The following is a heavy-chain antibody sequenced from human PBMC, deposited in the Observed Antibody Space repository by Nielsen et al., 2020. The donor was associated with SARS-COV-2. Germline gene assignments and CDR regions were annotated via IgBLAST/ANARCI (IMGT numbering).Heavy chain of an antibody. CDR1: GFTFSSYG. V-gene: IGHV3-30*03. J-gene: IGHJ4*02. CDR3: ARDGYSGYDGFDY. D-gene: IGHD5-12*01. CDR2: ISYDGSYK. Sequence: GGSLRLSCAASGFTFSSYGMHWVRQAPGKGLEWVAVISYDGSYKYVADSVKGRFTISRDNSKNTLYLLMSSLRAEDTAVYYCARDGYSGYDGFDYWGQGTLVTVSS.